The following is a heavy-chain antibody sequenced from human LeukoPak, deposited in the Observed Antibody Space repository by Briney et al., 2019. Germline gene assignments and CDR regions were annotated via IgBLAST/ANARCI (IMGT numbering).Heavy chain of an antibody. CDR3: ARRPAYYYDSSGYYYYYYMDV. CDR2: MNPNSGNT. V-gene: IGHV1-8*03. D-gene: IGHD3-22*01. Sequence: ASVKVSCKASGYTFTSYDINWVRQATGQGLEWMGWMNPNSGNTGYAQKFQGRVTITRNTSISTAYMELSSLRSEDTAVYYCARRPAYYYDSSGYYYYYYMDVWGKGTTVTVSS. CDR1: GYTFTSYD. J-gene: IGHJ6*03.